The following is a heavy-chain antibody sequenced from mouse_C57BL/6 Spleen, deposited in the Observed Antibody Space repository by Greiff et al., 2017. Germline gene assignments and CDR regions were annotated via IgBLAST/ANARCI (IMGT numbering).Heavy chain of an antibody. CDR3: ARRGSGRDYAMDY. CDR2: IYPGDGDT. CDR1: GYAFSSYW. Sequence: VKVVESGAELVKPGASVKISCKASGYAFSSYWMNWVKQRPGKGLEWIGQIYPGDGDTNYNGKFKGKATLTADKSSSTAYMQLSSLTSEDSAVYFCARRGSGRDYAMDYWGQGTSVTVSS. J-gene: IGHJ4*01. V-gene: IGHV1-80*01.